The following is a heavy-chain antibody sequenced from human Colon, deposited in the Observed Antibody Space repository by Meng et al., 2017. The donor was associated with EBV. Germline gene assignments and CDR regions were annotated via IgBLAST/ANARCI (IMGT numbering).Heavy chain of an antibody. CDR3: ARVGQWLPIDY. CDR1: GDSITSGDYS. CDR2: IYSSGNT. J-gene: IGHJ4*02. Sequence: QVQLQESAPGLVKPSXXLSLTCTVSGDSITSGDYSWNWIRQPPGKGLEWIGYIYSSGNTFYNPSLHSRVTMSVDTSKNQFSLRLTSVTAADTAVYYCARVGQWLPIDYWGQGTLVTVSS. V-gene: IGHV4-30-4*01. D-gene: IGHD6-19*01.